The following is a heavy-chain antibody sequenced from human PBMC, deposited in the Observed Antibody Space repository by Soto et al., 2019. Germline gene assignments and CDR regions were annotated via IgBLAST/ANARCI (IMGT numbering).Heavy chain of an antibody. J-gene: IGHJ6*02. CDR1: GGTFRCYA. CDR3: ARDLGVVVVVATRHYGMDV. D-gene: IGHD2-15*01. V-gene: IGHV1-69*13. Sequence: GSSVKVSCKASGGTFRCYAISWVRQAPGQGLEWMGGIIPIFGTANDAQKFQGRVRITGDESTSTACMELSSLRSEDTAVYYCARDLGVVVVVATRHYGMDVWAQGTTVTVSS. CDR2: IIPIFGTA.